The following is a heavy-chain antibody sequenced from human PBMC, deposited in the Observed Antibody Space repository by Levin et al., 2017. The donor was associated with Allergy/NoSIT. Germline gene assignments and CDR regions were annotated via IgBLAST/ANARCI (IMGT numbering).Heavy chain of an antibody. Sequence: SVKVSCKASGGTFSSYAISWVRQAPGQGLEWMGGIIPIFGTANYAQKFQGRVTITADESTSTAYMELSSLRSEDTAVYYCARDLGDYYGSGSYSGVWGYNWFDPWGQGTLVTVSS. D-gene: IGHD3-10*01. V-gene: IGHV1-69*13. CDR1: GGTFSSYA. J-gene: IGHJ5*02. CDR3: ARDLGDYYGSGSYSGVWGYNWFDP. CDR2: IIPIFGTA.